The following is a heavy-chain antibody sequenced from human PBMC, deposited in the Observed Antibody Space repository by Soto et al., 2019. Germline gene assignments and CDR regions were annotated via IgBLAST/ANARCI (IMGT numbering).Heavy chain of an antibody. V-gene: IGHV3-23*01. CDR3: ARGAAGVNWNFDL. CDR2: ISGSGGST. Sequence: GGSLRLSCAASGFTFNSFAMNWVRQTPGKGLEWVSGISGSGGSTYYADSVKGRFTISRDNSKNTLYLQVNSLRAEDTAIYYCARGAAGVNWNFDLWGRGALVTVSS. CDR1: GFTFNSFA. J-gene: IGHJ2*01. D-gene: IGHD6-13*01.